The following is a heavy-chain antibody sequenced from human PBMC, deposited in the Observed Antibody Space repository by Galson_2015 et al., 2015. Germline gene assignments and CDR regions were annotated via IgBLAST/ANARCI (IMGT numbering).Heavy chain of an antibody. V-gene: IGHV3-30*18. CDR1: GFSFDSYG. Sequence: SLRLSCAASGFSFDSYGIHWVRQSPGKGLEWVAFISYHSSNKYYADSVKGRFTISRDNSKNTLYLQMDSLRADDTAVYYCANGAGYSYSESVLPWGQGTLVFVSS. D-gene: IGHD3-22*01. J-gene: IGHJ1*01. CDR3: ANGAGYSYSESVLP. CDR2: ISYHSSNK.